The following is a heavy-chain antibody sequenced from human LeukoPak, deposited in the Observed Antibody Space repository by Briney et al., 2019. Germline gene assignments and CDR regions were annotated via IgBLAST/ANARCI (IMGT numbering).Heavy chain of an antibody. CDR2: INPNSGGT. CDR1: GYTFTGYY. D-gene: IGHD3-22*01. V-gene: IGHV1-2*02. Sequence: ASVKVSCKASGYTFTGYYMHWVRQAPGQGLEWMGWINPNSGGTNYAQKFQGRVTMTRDTSISTAYMELSRLRSDDTAVYYCARSVFRYYDRENDAFDIWGQGTMVTVSS. CDR3: ARSVFRYYDRENDAFDI. J-gene: IGHJ3*02.